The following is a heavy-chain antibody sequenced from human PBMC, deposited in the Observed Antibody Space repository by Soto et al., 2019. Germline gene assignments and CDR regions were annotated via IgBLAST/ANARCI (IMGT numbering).Heavy chain of an antibody. J-gene: IGHJ4*01. CDR2: IYYSGST. Sequence: QVQLQESGPGLVKPSETLSLTCTVSGGSVSSGSYYWSWIRQPPGKGLEWIGYIYYSGSTNYNPSLKSRLTLAVDTSKNQFSLKLSSVTAADTAVYYCARVDFGVLMPSSFDYWGHGTLVPVSS. V-gene: IGHV4-61*01. CDR1: GGSVSSGSYY. D-gene: IGHD3-3*01. CDR3: ARVDFGVLMPSSFDY.